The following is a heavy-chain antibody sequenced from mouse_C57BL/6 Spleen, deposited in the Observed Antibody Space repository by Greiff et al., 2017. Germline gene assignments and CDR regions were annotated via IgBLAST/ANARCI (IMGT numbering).Heavy chain of an antibody. Sequence: VQLKESGPELVKPGDSVQISCKASGYSFTGYFMNWVMQSHGKSLEWIGRINPYNGDTFYNQKFKGKATLTVDKSSSTAHMELRSLTSEDSAVYYCARTTVALQGYFDVWGTGTTVTVSS. J-gene: IGHJ1*03. CDR2: INPYNGDT. V-gene: IGHV1-20*01. CDR1: GYSFTGYF. CDR3: ARTTVALQGYFDV. D-gene: IGHD1-1*01.